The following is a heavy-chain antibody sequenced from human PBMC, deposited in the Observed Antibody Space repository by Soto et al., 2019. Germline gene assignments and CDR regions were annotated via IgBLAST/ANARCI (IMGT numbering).Heavy chain of an antibody. CDR1: GFTFINYA. D-gene: IGHD1-1*01. CDR2: ISYDGSNK. CDR3: ARDKVNGTMTIL. V-gene: IGHV3-30-3*01. J-gene: IGHJ4*02. Sequence: QVQLVESGGGVVQPGRSLRLSCAASGFTFINYAMHWVRQAPGKGLEWVAGISYDGSNKYYADSVKGRFTISRDNSKNTMYLQINSLSAADTAVYHCARDKVNGTMTILWGQGTLVTVSS.